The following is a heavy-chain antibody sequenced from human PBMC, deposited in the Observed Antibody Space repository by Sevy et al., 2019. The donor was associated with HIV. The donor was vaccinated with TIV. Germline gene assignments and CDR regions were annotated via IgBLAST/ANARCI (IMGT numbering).Heavy chain of an antibody. V-gene: IGHV3-23*01. CDR3: ARNRATSATGNLFDY. Sequence: GGSLRLSCAASGFTSSSYAMSWVRQPPGRGLEWVSTLSDSCVSTYFADSVKGRFTISRDNSKNILYLQMNSLRAEDTAVYYCARNRATSATGNLFDYWGQGTLVTVSS. J-gene: IGHJ4*02. CDR2: LSDSCVST. CDR1: GFTSSSYA. D-gene: IGHD3-9*01.